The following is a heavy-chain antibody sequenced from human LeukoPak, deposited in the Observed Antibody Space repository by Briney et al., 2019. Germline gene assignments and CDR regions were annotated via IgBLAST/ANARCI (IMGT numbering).Heavy chain of an antibody. D-gene: IGHD6-19*01. V-gene: IGHV4-59*01. CDR1: GGSISSYY. Sequence: SETLSLTCTVSGGSISSYYWSWIQQPPGKGLEWIGYIYYSGSTNYNPSLKSRVTISVDTSKNQFSLKLSSVTAADTAVYYCARDRRYSSGWYGLDYWGQGTLVTVSS. CDR2: IYYSGST. J-gene: IGHJ4*02. CDR3: ARDRRYSSGWYGLDY.